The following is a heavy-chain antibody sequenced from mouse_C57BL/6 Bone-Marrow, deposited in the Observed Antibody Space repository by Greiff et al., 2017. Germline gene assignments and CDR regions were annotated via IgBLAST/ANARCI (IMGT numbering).Heavy chain of an antibody. Sequence: QVQLQQSGAELVRPGSSVKLSCKASGYTFTSYWMDWVKQRPGQGLEWIGNIYPSDSETPYNQKFKDKATLTVDKSSSTAYMQLSSLTSEDSAVYYCARGYGPWFAYWGQGTLVTVSA. CDR2: IYPSDSET. J-gene: IGHJ3*01. CDR3: ARGYGPWFAY. D-gene: IGHD1-2*01. CDR1: GYTFTSYW. V-gene: IGHV1-61*01.